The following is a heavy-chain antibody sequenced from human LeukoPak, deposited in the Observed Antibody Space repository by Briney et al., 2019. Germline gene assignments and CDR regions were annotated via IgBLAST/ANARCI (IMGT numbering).Heavy chain of an antibody. J-gene: IGHJ3*02. D-gene: IGHD4-17*01. CDR1: GGSFSGYY. CDR3: ARPEGYGDYDRYAFDI. Sequence: SETLSLTCAVYGGSFSGYYWSWIRQPPGKGLEWIREINHSGSTNYNPSLKSRVTISVDTSKDQFSLKLSSVTAADTAVYYCARPEGYGDYDRYAFDIWGQGTMVTVSS. CDR2: INHSGST. V-gene: IGHV4-34*01.